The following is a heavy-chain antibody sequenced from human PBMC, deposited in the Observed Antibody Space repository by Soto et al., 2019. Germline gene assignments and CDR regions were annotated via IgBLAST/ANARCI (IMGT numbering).Heavy chain of an antibody. CDR1: GGSISSGGYY. CDR2: IYYSGST. J-gene: IGHJ5*02. Sequence: SETLSLTCTVSGGSISSGGYYWSWIRQHPGKGLEWIGYIYYSGSTYYNPSLKSRVTISVDTSKNQFSLKLSSVTAADTAVYYCARGGPLGYCSSTSCYPNWFDPWGQGTLVTVSS. D-gene: IGHD2-2*01. CDR3: ARGGPLGYCSSTSCYPNWFDP. V-gene: IGHV4-31*03.